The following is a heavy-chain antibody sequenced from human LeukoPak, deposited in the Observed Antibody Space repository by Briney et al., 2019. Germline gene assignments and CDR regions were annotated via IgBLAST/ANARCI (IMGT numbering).Heavy chain of an antibody. D-gene: IGHD4-23*01. CDR3: ATFPPVVTPFDY. Sequence: QPGGSLRLSCAASGFTVSSNYMSWVRQAPGKGLEWVSVIYSGGSTYYADSVKGRFTISRDNSKNTLYLQMNSLRSEDTAVYYCATFPPVVTPFDYWGQGTLVTVSS. J-gene: IGHJ4*02. V-gene: IGHV3-53*05. CDR2: IYSGGST. CDR1: GFTVSSNY.